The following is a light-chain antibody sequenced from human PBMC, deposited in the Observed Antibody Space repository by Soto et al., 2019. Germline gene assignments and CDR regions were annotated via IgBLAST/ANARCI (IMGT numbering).Light chain of an antibody. CDR2: DAT. J-gene: IGKJ4*01. V-gene: IGKV3-11*01. Sequence: EIVLTQSPATLSLSPGERATLSCRASQSVGNLLGWYQQKPGQAPRLLILDATNRAPGTPRRFSGRGSGTDFTLTISSLEPEDFAIYYCQQRNFRPEITFGGGTKVEI. CDR3: QQRNFRPEIT. CDR1: QSVGNL.